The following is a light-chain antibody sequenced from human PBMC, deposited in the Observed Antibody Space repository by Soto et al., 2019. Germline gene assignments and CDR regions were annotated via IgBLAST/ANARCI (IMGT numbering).Light chain of an antibody. CDR1: QTVNSDN. V-gene: IGKV3-20*01. J-gene: IGKJ2*01. CDR3: RRCDGSPRT. CDR2: GVF. Sequence: ETVLTQSPGTVYLSPGERATLSCTTSQTVNSDNLAWNQQKPGQAPRLLIYGVFNRATGIPDRFSGSGSGTYCPLTSSGVEPEDSAVYYCRRCDGSPRTFGQGPNLEI.